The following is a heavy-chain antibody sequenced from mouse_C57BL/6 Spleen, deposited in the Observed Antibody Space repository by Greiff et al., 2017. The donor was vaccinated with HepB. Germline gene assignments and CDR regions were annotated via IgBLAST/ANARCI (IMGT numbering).Heavy chain of an antibody. J-gene: IGHJ1*03. V-gene: IGHV1-69*01. D-gene: IGHD2-3*01. CDR1: GYTFTSYW. CDR3: ARGWLLPYWYFDV. CDR2: IDPSDSYT. Sequence: QVQLQQPGAELVMPGASVKLSCKASGYTFTSYWMHWVKQRPGQGLEWIGEIDPSDSYTNYNQKFKGKSTLTVDKSSSTAYMQLSSLTSEDSAVYDCARGWLLPYWYFDVWGTGTTVTVSS.